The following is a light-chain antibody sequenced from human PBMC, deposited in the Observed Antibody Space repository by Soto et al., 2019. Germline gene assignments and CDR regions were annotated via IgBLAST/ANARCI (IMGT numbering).Light chain of an antibody. Sequence: EIVMTQSPLSLTVTPGEPASISCKSSQSLQHNNGNTLLDWYMQKPGQSPQLLIYLASRRAPGAPDRVSGSGSGTDFILRISTVEADDAANYYCMQALQTPRTFGQGTKLEI. V-gene: IGKV2-28*01. J-gene: IGKJ1*01. CDR1: QSLQHNNGNTL. CDR3: MQALQTPRT. CDR2: LAS.